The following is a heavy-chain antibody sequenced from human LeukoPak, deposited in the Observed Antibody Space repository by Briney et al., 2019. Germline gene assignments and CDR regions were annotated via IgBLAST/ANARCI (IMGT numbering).Heavy chain of an antibody. CDR1: GGSISSYY. Sequence: SETLSLTCSVSGGSISSYYWSWLRQPPGKGLEWFGYINDRGSTSYNPSLRDRVTISVDTTKNHFPLNLTSLTAPHTTASYSSRFGSDSGGYTYYFDSWGQGTLVSVSS. D-gene: IGHD3-22*01. J-gene: IGHJ4*02. CDR2: INDRGST. CDR3: SRFGSDSGGYTYYFDS. V-gene: IGHV4-59*08.